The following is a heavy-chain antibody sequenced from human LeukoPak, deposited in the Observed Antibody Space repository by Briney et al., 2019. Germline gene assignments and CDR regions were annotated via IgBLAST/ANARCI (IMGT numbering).Heavy chain of an antibody. D-gene: IGHD2-15*01. CDR3: ARDTPCSGGSCYLVPWFDP. CDR1: GGSISSYY. V-gene: IGHV4-4*07. Sequence: SETLSLTCTVSGGSISSYYWSWIRQPAGKGLEWIGRIYTSGSTNYNPSLKSRVTMSVDPSKNQFSLKLSSVTAADTAVYYCARDTPCSGGSCYLVPWFDPWGQGTLVTVSS. CDR2: IYTSGST. J-gene: IGHJ5*02.